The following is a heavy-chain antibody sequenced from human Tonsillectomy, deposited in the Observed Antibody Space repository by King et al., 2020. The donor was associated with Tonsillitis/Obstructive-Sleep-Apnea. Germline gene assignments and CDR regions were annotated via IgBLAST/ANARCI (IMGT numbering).Heavy chain of an antibody. V-gene: IGHV1-69*09. J-gene: IGHJ4*02. CDR1: GGTFSSDA. CDR2: IIPILNIA. D-gene: IGHD2-2*01. CDR3: AKSKGGLPAAFDY. Sequence: QLVQSGAEVKKPGSSVKVSCKASGGTFSSDAISWVRQAPGQGLEWMGRIIPILNIAHYAEKFQGRVTITADKSTSTADMELSSLRTEDTAMYYCAKSKGGLPAAFDYWGQGTLVTVSS.